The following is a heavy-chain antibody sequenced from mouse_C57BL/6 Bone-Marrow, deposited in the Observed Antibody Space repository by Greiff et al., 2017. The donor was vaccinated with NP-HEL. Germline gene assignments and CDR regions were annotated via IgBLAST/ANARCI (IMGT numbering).Heavy chain of an antibody. Sequence: QVQLQQSGAELVKPGASVKLSCKASGYTFTSYWMQWVKQRPGQGLEWIGEIDPSDSYTNYNQKFKGKATLTVDTSSSTAYMQLSSLTSDDSAVYYCASRWLLLDYWGQGTTLTVSS. CDR3: ASRWLLLDY. D-gene: IGHD2-3*01. V-gene: IGHV1-50*01. J-gene: IGHJ2*01. CDR2: IDPSDSYT. CDR1: GYTFTSYW.